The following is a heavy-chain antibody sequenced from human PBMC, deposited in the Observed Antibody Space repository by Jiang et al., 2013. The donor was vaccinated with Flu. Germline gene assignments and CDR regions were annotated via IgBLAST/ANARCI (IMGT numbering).Heavy chain of an antibody. V-gene: IGHV1-18*01. Sequence: SGAEVKKPGASVKVSCKASGYIFQSFAIAWVRQAPGQGLEWMGWVSAYSTEIRYAQKFQDRVTLTTETSTSTAYLELRTLTSDDTAVYFCARADEPAYTSGQHDYWGQGTLVTVSS. CDR2: VSAYSTEI. J-gene: IGHJ4*02. CDR3: ARADEPAYTSGQHDY. CDR1: GYIFQSFA. D-gene: IGHD5-18*01.